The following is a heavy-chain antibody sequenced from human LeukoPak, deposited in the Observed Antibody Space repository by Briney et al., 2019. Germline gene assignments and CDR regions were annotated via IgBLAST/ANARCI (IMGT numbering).Heavy chain of an antibody. V-gene: IGHV1-3*01. CDR3: AREISRYFDGPYLDY. D-gene: IGHD3-9*01. Sequence: ASVKVSCKASGYTFTSYAMHWVRQAPGQRLEWMGWINAGNGNTKYSQKFQGRVTITRDTSASTAYMELSSLRSEDTAVYYCAREISRYFDGPYLDYWGQGTLVTVSS. CDR2: INAGNGNT. CDR1: GYTFTSYA. J-gene: IGHJ4*02.